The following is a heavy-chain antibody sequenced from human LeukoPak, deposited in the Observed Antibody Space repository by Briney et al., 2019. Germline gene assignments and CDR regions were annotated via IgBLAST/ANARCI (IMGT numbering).Heavy chain of an antibody. D-gene: IGHD2-2*01. Sequence: SETLSLTCTVSGGSISSYYWSWIRQPPGKGLEWIGYIYDSGRTNYNPSLKSRVTISVDTSKNQFSLKLSSVTAADTAVYYCASRVGYCSSTSCPPWDYWGQGTLVTVSS. CDR2: IYDSGRT. CDR3: ASRVGYCSSTSCPPWDY. J-gene: IGHJ4*02. CDR1: GGSISSYY. V-gene: IGHV4-59*08.